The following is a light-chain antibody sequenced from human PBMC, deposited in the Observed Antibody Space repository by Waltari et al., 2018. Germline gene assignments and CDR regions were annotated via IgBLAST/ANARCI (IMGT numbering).Light chain of an antibody. CDR1: SSDVGGYDY. CDR3: SSYAGSNNLV. V-gene: IGLV2-8*01. J-gene: IGLJ2*01. Sequence: QSALTQPPSASGSPGQSVTISCTGTSSDVGGYDYVYWYQQHPGKAPKHMIYEVTKRPSGVPDRFSGSKSGNTASLTVSGLQAEDEADYYCSSYAGSNNLVFGGGTKLTVL. CDR2: EVT.